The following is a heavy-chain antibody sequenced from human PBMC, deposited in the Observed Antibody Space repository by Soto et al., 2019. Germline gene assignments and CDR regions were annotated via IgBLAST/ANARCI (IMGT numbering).Heavy chain of an antibody. V-gene: IGHV2-5*02. J-gene: IGHJ3*01. CDR3: AHAYGGTSWPNDAFDV. CDR2: IYWDDDQ. D-gene: IGHD2-2*01. Sequence: QITLKESGPTLVKPTQTLTLTCTFSGFSLSADGVGVGWIRQPPGKALEWLALIYWDDDQRYSPSLKTRLTRGKGTAKRRGVRTRSKVGPVDTATYYCAHAYGGTSWPNDAFDVWGQGTVVTVSS. CDR1: GFSLSADGVG.